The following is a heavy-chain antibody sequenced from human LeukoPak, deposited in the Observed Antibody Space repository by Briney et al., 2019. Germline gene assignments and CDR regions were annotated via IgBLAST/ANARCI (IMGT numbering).Heavy chain of an antibody. D-gene: IGHD4-17*01. V-gene: IGHV4-59*01. CDR3: ARDQNFGDYTIDY. Sequence: SETLSLTCTVSGRSLTDYFWSWIRQPPGKGLEWIGYMFNNKISNYNPSLKSRVTISIDTSKNQFSLELSAVTAADTAVYYCARDQNFGDYTIDYWGQGTLVTVSS. CDR2: MFNNKIS. J-gene: IGHJ4*02. CDR1: GRSLTDYF.